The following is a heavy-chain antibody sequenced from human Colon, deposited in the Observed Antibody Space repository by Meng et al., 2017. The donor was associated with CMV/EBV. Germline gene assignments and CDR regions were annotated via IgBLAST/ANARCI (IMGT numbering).Heavy chain of an antibody. CDR2: SSGSGVHT. D-gene: IGHD3-3*01. CDR1: GFTFGDYA. Sequence: GGSLRLSCAASGFTFGDYAMTWVRQAPGKGLEWVAASSGSGVHTYYADSVKGRFTISRDNSRNTVYLQMNSLRAEDTGLYYCVKGTQYSDFWSGFRHWGHGTLVTVSS. V-gene: IGHV3-23*01. CDR3: VKGTQYSDFWSGFRH. J-gene: IGHJ4*01.